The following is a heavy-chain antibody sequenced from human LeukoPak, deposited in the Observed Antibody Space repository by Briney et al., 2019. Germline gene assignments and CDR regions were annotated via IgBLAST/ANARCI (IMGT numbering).Heavy chain of an antibody. CDR2: ISYDGSNK. Sequence: PGGSLRLSCAASGFTFSSYAMHWVRQAPGKGLEWVAVISYDGSNKYYADSVKGRFTISRDNSKNTLYLQMNSLRAEDTAVYYCARVRTMWSYYGMDVWGQGTTVTVSS. D-gene: IGHD3-10*02. CDR1: GFTFSSYA. CDR3: ARVRTMWSYYGMDV. V-gene: IGHV3-30-3*01. J-gene: IGHJ6*02.